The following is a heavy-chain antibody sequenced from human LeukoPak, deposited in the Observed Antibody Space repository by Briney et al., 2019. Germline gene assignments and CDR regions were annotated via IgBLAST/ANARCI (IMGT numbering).Heavy chain of an antibody. J-gene: IGHJ4*02. CDR1: GYSISSGYY. D-gene: IGHD3-22*01. V-gene: IGHV4-38-2*02. Sequence: SETLSLTCTVSGYSISSGYYWGWIRQPPGKGLEWIGSIYHSGSTHYNPSLKSRVTISVDTSKNQFSLKLSSVTAADTAVYYCARAGDSSGYYPYGDFDYWGQGTLVTVSS. CDR3: ARAGDSSGYYPYGDFDY. CDR2: IYHSGST.